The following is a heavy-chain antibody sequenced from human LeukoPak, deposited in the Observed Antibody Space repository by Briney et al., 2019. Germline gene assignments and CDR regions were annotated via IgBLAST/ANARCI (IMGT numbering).Heavy chain of an antibody. D-gene: IGHD6-13*01. CDR3: AKTRRPYSSSWFDY. CDR1: GFTFDDYA. J-gene: IGHJ4*02. CDR2: ISGDGGST. Sequence: GGSLRLSCAASGFTFDDYAMHWVRQAPGKGLEWVSLISGDGGSTYYADSVKGRFTISRDNSKNSLYLQMNSLRTEDTALYYCAKTRRPYSSSWFDYWGQGTLVTVSS. V-gene: IGHV3-43*02.